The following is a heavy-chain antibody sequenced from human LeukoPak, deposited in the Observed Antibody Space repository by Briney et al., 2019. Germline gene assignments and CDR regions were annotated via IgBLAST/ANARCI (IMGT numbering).Heavy chain of an antibody. CDR1: GGSISSSSDY. J-gene: IGHJ5*02. CDR2: IFYSGST. V-gene: IGHV4-39*02. CDR3: ARDDVRGFS. Sequence: PSETLSLTCTVSGGSISSSSDYWGWIRQPPGKGLEWIGSIFYSGSTYYNPSLKSRVTISVDTSRNQFSLKLSSATAADTAVYYCARDDVRGFSWGQGTLVTVSS.